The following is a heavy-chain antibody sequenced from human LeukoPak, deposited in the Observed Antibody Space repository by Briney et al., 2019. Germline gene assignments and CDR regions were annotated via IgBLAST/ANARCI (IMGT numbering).Heavy chain of an antibody. J-gene: IGHJ6*03. D-gene: IGHD6-19*01. CDR3: AREGSDWNYYYYLDV. V-gene: IGHV3-20*04. Sequence: GGSLRLSCAASGFTFDDYGMSWVRQAPGKGLEWVSGISWNGATTDYADSVKGRFTISRDNAKNSLYLQMNSLRAEDTAVYFCAREGSDWNYYYYLDVWGKGTTVTISS. CDR2: ISWNGATT. CDR1: GFTFDDYG.